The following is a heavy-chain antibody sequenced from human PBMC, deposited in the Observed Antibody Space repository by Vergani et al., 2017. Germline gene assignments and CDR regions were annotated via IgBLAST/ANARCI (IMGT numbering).Heavy chain of an antibody. V-gene: IGHV4-34*01. Sequence: QVRLQQWGAGLLKPSETLSLSCAVSGGSSSGFFWSWIRQSPGEGLVWIGDISHRGSTYYNPSLESRVTLSIDTSKNQFSLKLTSVTAADTAVYYCATSDADIWYLHTFYWGQGTLVTVSS. J-gene: IGHJ4*02. CDR1: GGSSSGFF. D-gene: IGHD2/OR15-2a*01. CDR2: ISHRGST. CDR3: ATSDADIWYLHTFY.